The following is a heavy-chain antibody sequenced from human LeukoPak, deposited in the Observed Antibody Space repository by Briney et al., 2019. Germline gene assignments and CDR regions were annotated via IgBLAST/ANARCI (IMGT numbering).Heavy chain of an antibody. J-gene: IGHJ4*02. CDR3: ARDLRFVVPAAIIGLFDY. V-gene: IGHV3-30-3*01. CDR1: GFTFSSYA. CDR2: ISYDGSNK. Sequence: PGGSLRLSCAASGFTFSSYAMHWVRQAPGKGLEWVAVISYDGSNKYYADPVKGRFTISRDNSKNTLYLQMNSLRAEDTAVYYCARDLRFVVPAAIIGLFDYWGQGTLVTVSS. D-gene: IGHD2-2*01.